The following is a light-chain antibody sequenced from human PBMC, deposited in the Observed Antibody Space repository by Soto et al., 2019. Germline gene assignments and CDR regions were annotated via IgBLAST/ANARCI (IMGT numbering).Light chain of an antibody. Sequence: MTQASSTLYVSPGEVAALSCRASQSISSNLAWYQQKPGQAPRLLMFRTSSRATGFPARFSGSGSGTDFTLTISSLEPADFGVYYCQPRHNWPITFGQGTRLEIK. CDR3: QPRHNWPIT. CDR2: RTS. CDR1: QSISSN. J-gene: IGKJ5*01. V-gene: IGKV3-15*01.